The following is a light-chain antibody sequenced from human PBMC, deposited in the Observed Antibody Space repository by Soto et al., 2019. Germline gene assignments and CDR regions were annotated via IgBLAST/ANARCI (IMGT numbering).Light chain of an antibody. CDR2: GNS. CDR1: SSNIGAGYD. Sequence: QAVVTQPPSVSGAPGQRVTISCTGSSSNIGAGYDVHWYQQLPGTAPKLLIYGNSNRPSGVPDRFSGSKSGTSASLAITGLQAEDEADYYCQSSDTSYVSGTGTKLTVL. CDR3: QSSDTSYV. J-gene: IGLJ1*01. V-gene: IGLV1-40*01.